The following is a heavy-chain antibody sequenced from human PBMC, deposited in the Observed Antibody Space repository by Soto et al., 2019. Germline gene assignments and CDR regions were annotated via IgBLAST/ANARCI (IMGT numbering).Heavy chain of an antibody. Sequence: LSLTCTVSGGSIRSGGYYWSWVRQNPRKGLEWIGNIYYSGNTYYNPSLKSRLSISVDTSKNQFSLNLSSVTAADTAVYYCARDRLMATAGTARHYFGLDVWGQGTTVTSP. CDR1: GGSIRSGGYY. CDR3: ARDRLMATAGTARHYFGLDV. J-gene: IGHJ6*02. CDR2: IYYSGNT. V-gene: IGHV4-31*03. D-gene: IGHD5-18*01.